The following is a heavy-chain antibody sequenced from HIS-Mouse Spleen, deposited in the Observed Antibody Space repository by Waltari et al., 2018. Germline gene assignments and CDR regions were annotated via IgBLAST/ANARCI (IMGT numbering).Heavy chain of an antibody. D-gene: IGHD5-12*01. CDR2: ISYDGSNK. J-gene: IGHJ4*02. Sequence: QVQLVESGGGVVQPGRSLSLSCVASGFTFRSYSMHWVRQAPGKGLEWVAVISYDGSNKYYADSVKGRFTISRDNSKNTLYLQMNSLRAEDTAVYYCARRYSGYDLGYWGQGTLVTVSS. V-gene: IGHV3-30*04. CDR3: ARRYSGYDLGY. CDR1: GFTFRSYS.